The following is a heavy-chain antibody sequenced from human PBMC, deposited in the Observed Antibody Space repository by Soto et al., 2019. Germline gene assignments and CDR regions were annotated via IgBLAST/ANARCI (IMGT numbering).Heavy chain of an antibody. V-gene: IGHV4-61*08. Sequence: PSETLSLTCTVSGGSISSGGYYWSWIRQHPGKGLEWIGYIYYSGSTYYNPSLKSRVTISVDTSKNQFSLKLSSVTAADTAVYYCARVVGGITMVRGVIIPTSDAFDIWGQGTMVTVSS. CDR2: IYYSGST. CDR3: ARVVGGITMVRGVIIPTSDAFDI. D-gene: IGHD3-10*01. J-gene: IGHJ3*02. CDR1: GGSISSGGYY.